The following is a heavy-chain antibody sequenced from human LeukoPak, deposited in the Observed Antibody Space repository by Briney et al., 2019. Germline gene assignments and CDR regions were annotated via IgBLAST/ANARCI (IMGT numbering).Heavy chain of an antibody. CDR3: AGTTNYYYYMDV. D-gene: IGHD1-26*01. V-gene: IGHV1-24*01. CDR2: FDPEDGET. Sequence: ASVKVSCKVSGYTLTELSMHWVRQAPGKGLEWMGGFDPEDGETIYAQKFQGRVTMTEDTSTDTAYMELSSLRSEDTAVYYCAGTTNYYYYMDVWGKGTTVTVSS. CDR1: GYTLTELS. J-gene: IGHJ6*03.